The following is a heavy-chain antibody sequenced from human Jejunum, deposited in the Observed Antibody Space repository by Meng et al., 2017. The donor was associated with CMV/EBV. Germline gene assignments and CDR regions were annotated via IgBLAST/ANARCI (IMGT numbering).Heavy chain of an antibody. Sequence: LLGTAAAEVKHPRTSVNSACAAAGYTISATYYRRWIQQPGRKGLWWVGRIHISGNNDYTPSFKSRVTISIDTFKNQFSLKLNNVTAADTAVYYCARDRRDDGGSVYDEWGQGTLVTVSS. J-gene: IGHJ4*02. CDR2: IHISGNN. V-gene: IGHV4-61*02. CDR3: ARDRRDDGGSVYDE. CDR1: GYTISATYY. D-gene: IGHD4-23*01.